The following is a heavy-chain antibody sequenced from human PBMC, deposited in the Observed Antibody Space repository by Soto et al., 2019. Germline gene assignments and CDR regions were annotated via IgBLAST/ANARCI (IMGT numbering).Heavy chain of an antibody. CDR3: AKDLFPTGSYDISYFDY. Sequence: GGSLRLSCAASGFTFSSYAMSWVRQAPGKGLEWVSAISGSGGSTYYADSVKGRFTISRDNSKKTLYLQMNSLRAEDTAVYYCAKDLFPTGSYDISYFDYWGQGTLVTVSS. V-gene: IGHV3-23*01. J-gene: IGHJ4*02. CDR2: ISGSGGST. CDR1: GFTFSSYA. D-gene: IGHD3-9*01.